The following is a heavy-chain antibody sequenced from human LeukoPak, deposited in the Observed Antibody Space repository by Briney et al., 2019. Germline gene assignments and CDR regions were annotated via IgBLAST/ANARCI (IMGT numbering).Heavy chain of an antibody. CDR2: IYTSGST. CDR3: ATTPAYYDFWSGYYAFDI. D-gene: IGHD3-3*01. J-gene: IGHJ3*02. Sequence: SETLSLTCTVSGGSISSYYWSWIRQPAGKGLEWIGRIYTSGSTYYNPSLKSRVTISVDTSKNQFSLKLSSVTAADTAVYYCATTPAYYDFWSGYYAFDIWGQGTMVTVSS. CDR1: GGSISSYY. V-gene: IGHV4-4*07.